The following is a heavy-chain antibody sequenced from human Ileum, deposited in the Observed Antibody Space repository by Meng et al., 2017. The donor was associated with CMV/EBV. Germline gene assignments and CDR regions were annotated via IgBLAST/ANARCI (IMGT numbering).Heavy chain of an antibody. D-gene: IGHD6-19*01. V-gene: IGHV1-69*04. CDR2: IIPRVGIP. J-gene: IGHJ4*02. CDR3: ARGSQVVAGIEDHYLDY. Sequence: SVKVSCKASGDTSNSHSISWLREVPGQGVGWMGRIIPRVGIPNYIPKFQGKITISADKSTNTAYLEVTSLTSEDTAMYYCARGSQVVAGIEDHYLDYWGQGSLVTVSS. CDR1: GDTSNSHS.